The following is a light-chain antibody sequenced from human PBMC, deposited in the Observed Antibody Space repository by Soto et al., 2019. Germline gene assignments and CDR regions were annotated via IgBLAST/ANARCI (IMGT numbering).Light chain of an antibody. CDR1: SSNIGNNL. V-gene: IGLV1-47*01. CDR3: GAWDDSLRSAI. J-gene: IGLJ7*01. Sequence: QSVLTQPPSASGTPGQSVIISCSGSSSNIGNNLVYWYQQVPGMAPKLLIYANSQRPSGVPDRFSGSKSGTSASLAISGLRSEDEADYYCGAWDDSLRSAIFGGGTQLTVL. CDR2: ANS.